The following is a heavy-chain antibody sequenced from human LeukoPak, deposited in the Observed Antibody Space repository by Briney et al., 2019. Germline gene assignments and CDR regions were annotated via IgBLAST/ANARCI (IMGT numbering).Heavy chain of an antibody. Sequence: GGSLRLSCVASGFTFNNYGIHWVRQAPGKGLEWVAVISYDGSHKYCADSVKGRFTISRDNSKNSLYLQMNSLRAEDTAVYYCAKDVQRGSSPTDYWGQGTLVTVSS. D-gene: IGHD1-26*01. CDR2: ISYDGSHK. CDR1: GFTFNNYG. V-gene: IGHV3-30*18. J-gene: IGHJ4*02. CDR3: AKDVQRGSSPTDY.